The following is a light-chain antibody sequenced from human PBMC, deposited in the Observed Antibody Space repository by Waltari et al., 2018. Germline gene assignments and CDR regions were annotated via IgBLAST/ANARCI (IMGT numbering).Light chain of an antibody. CDR3: CSNVGSSVF. CDR2: EVN. CDR1: NSNVGSYNL. J-gene: IGLJ2*01. Sequence: QSALTQPASVSGSPGQSITLSCTGFNSNVGSYNLLSWYQKHPGKAPKILIDEVNRRPSGVSNRCSGSKSDNTASLTLSGLHAEDEADYYCCSNVGSSVFFGGGTKVTVL. V-gene: IGLV2-23*02.